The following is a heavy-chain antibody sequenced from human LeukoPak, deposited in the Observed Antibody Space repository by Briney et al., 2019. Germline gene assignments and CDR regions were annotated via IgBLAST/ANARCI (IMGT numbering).Heavy chain of an antibody. CDR2: INEDGRET. Sequence: GGSLRLTCAASGFPFTNYWMNWVRQAPGKRPEWVGNINEDGRETNYVDSVRGRFTISRDNAKNSLSLQMNSLRAEDTAVYYCARDKTTYYYDSFEYNWFDPWGQGTLVTVSS. J-gene: IGHJ5*02. D-gene: IGHD3-22*01. CDR3: ARDKTTYYYDSFEYNWFDP. V-gene: IGHV3-7*03. CDR1: GFPFTNYW.